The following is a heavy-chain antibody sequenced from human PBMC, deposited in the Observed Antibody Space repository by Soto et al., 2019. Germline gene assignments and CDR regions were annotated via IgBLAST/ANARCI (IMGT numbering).Heavy chain of an antibody. D-gene: IGHD6-13*01. CDR2: IYPGDSDT. V-gene: IGHV5-51*01. Sequence: VESLKISCKGSGYSFTSYWIGWVRQMPGKGLEWMGIIYPGDSDTRYSPSFQGQVTISADKSISTAYLQWSSLKASDTAMYYCASLGIAAGYIDAFDIWGQGTMVTVSS. CDR1: GYSFTSYW. J-gene: IGHJ3*02. CDR3: ASLGIAAGYIDAFDI.